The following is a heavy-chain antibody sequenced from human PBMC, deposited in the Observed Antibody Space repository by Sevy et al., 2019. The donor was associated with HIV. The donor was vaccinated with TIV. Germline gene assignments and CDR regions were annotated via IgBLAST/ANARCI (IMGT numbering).Heavy chain of an antibody. V-gene: IGHV3-11*04. J-gene: IGHJ4*02. CDR2: ISSSGSTI. CDR3: ARDADSMVRGAAHFDY. D-gene: IGHD3-10*01. CDR1: GFTFSDYY. Sequence: GGSLRLSCAASGFTFSDYYMSWIRQAPGKGLEWVSYISSSGSTIYYADSVKGRFTISRDNAKNSLYLQMNGLRAEDTAVYYCARDADSMVRGAAHFDYWGQGTLVTVSS.